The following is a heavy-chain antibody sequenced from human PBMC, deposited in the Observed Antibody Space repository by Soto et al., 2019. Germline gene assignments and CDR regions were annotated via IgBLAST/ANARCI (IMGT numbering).Heavy chain of an antibody. D-gene: IGHD2-2*01. V-gene: IGHV4-39*01. Sequence: LPETLSLTCTVSGGSISSSSYYWGWIRQPPGKGLEWIGSIYYSGSTYYNPSLKSRVTISVDTSKNQFSLKLSSVTAADTAVYYCARHWYCSSTSCYYYYYYYGMDVWGQGTTVTVSS. CDR2: IYYSGST. CDR1: GGSISSSSYY. J-gene: IGHJ6*02. CDR3: ARHWYCSSTSCYYYYYYYGMDV.